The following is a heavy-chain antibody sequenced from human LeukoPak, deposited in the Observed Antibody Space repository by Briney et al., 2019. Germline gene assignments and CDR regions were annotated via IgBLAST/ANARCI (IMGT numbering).Heavy chain of an antibody. CDR2: ISGSGGST. CDR3: AVRGAYDAFDI. J-gene: IGHJ3*02. Sequence: GGSLRLSCAVSGFTFSSYAMSWVRQAPGKGLEWVSAISGSGGSTYYADSVKGRFTISRGNSKNTLYLQMNSLRAEDTAVYYCAVRGAYDAFDIWGQGTMVTVSS. CDR1: GFTFSSYA. D-gene: IGHD4/OR15-4a*01. V-gene: IGHV3-23*01.